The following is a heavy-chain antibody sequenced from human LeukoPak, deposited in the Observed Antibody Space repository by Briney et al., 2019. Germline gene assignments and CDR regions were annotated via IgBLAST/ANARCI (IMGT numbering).Heavy chain of an antibody. J-gene: IGHJ3*02. CDR2: IIPIFGTA. CDR3: ARVYDSSGYYYDAFDI. CDR1: GGTFSSYA. D-gene: IGHD3-22*01. Sequence: SVKVSCKASGGTFSSYAISRVRQAPGQGLEWMGGIIPIFGTANYAQKFQGRVTITADESTSTAYMELSSLKSEDTAVYYCARVYDSSGYYYDAFDIWGQGTMVTVSS. V-gene: IGHV1-69*13.